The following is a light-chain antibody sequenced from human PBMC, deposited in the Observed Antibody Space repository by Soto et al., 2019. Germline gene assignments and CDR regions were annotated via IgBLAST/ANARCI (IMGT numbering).Light chain of an antibody. V-gene: IGKV1-8*01. Sequence: AIRMTQSPSSLSASPGDRVTITCRASQGISNYLAWYQQKPGKAPNLLIFAASTLQSGVPSRFSGGGSGTDFTLTISCLQSEDFASYYCQQYHTYPYTFGQGTKVDIK. CDR1: QGISNY. CDR2: AAS. CDR3: QQYHTYPYT. J-gene: IGKJ2*01.